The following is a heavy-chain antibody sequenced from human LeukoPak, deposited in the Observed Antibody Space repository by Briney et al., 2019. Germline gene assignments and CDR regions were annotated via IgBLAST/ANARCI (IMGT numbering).Heavy chain of an antibody. CDR1: GYSFTNYW. J-gene: IGHJ4*02. D-gene: IGHD3-22*01. CDR2: IYPDDSDV. V-gene: IGHV5-51*01. Sequence: GESLKISCKGSGYSFTNYWIAWVRQMPGKGLEWMGIIYPDDSDVRHSPSFRGQVTISADKSISTAYLQWSSLKASDTAMYFCARPDSSSWHFDYWGQGTLVTVSS. CDR3: ARPDSSSWHFDY.